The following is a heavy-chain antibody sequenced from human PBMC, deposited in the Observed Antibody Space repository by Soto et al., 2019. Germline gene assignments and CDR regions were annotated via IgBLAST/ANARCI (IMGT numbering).Heavy chain of an antibody. Sequence: QITLKESGPTLVKPTQTLTLTCTFSGFSLSTSGVGVGWIRQPPGKALEWLALIYWDDDKRYSPSLKSRLTIXXDXSXXQVVLTMTNMDTVDTATYYCAHSRKYYYDSSGYSYWGQGTLVTVSS. J-gene: IGHJ4*02. V-gene: IGHV2-5*02. CDR2: IYWDDDK. D-gene: IGHD3-22*01. CDR1: GFSLSTSGVG. CDR3: AHSRKYYYDSSGYSY.